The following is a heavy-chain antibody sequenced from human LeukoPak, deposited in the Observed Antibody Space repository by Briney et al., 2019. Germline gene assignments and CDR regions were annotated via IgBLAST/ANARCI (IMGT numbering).Heavy chain of an antibody. Sequence: SVKVSCKASGGTFSSYAISWVRQAPGQGLEWMGGIIPIFGTANYAQKFQGRVTITADESTSTAYMELSSLRSEDTAVYYCATYFDRMPHYFDYWGQGTLVTVPS. D-gene: IGHD3-9*01. CDR3: ATYFDRMPHYFDY. J-gene: IGHJ4*02. CDR1: GGTFSSYA. V-gene: IGHV1-69*13. CDR2: IIPIFGTA.